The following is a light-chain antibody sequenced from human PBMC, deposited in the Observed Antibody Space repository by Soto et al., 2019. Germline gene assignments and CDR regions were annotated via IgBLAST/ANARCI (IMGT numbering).Light chain of an antibody. CDR1: SSDVGGYNY. V-gene: IGLV2-8*01. Sequence: QSVQTQPASVSGSPGQSITISCTGTSSDVGGYNYVSWYQQHPGKAPKLMIYEVSKRPSGVPDRFSGSKSGNTASLTVSGLQAEDEADYYCSSYGGTNSLKVFGGGTQLTVL. J-gene: IGLJ2*01. CDR2: EVS. CDR3: SSYGGTNSLKV.